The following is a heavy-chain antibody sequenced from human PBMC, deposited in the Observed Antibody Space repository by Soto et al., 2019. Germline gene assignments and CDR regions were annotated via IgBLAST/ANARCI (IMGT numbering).Heavy chain of an antibody. V-gene: IGHV3-21*01. J-gene: IGHJ4*02. CDR2: ISSSSSYI. D-gene: IGHD6-13*01. CDR3: ARDLSVGSFLDY. CDR1: GFTFSSYS. Sequence: GGSLRLSCAASGFTFSSYSMNWVRRAPGKGLEWVSSISSSSSYIYYADSVKGRFTISRDNAKNSLYLQMNSLRAEDTAVYYCARDLSVGSFLDYWGQGTLVTVSS.